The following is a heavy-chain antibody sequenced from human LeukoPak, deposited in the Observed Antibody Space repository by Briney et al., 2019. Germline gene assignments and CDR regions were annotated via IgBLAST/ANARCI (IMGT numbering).Heavy chain of an antibody. V-gene: IGHV3-30*18. CDR3: AKDRYSYAFEYFDS. D-gene: IGHD5-18*01. CDR1: GFTFSSYA. Sequence: GGSLRLSCAASGFTFSSYAMSWVRQAPGKGLEWVAVISYDGSNKYYADSVKGRFTISRDNSKNTLYLQMNSLRAEDTAVYYCAKDRYSYAFEYFDSWGQGTLVTVSS. J-gene: IGHJ4*02. CDR2: ISYDGSNK.